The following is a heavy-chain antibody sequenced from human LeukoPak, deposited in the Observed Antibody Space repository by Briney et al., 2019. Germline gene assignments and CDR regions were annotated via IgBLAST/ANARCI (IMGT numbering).Heavy chain of an antibody. CDR2: ISSTSSSI. V-gene: IGHV3-21*01. D-gene: IGHD3-3*02. CDR3: ARPYISTWEALAFDI. J-gene: IGHJ3*02. Sequence: GGSLRLSCAASGFTFSDYSMTWVRQAPGKGLEWVSIISSTSSSIYYVDSVKGRFTISRDNAKNSLYLQMNSLRGEDTAVYYCARPYISTWEALAFDIWGQGTLVTVSS. CDR1: GFTFSDYS.